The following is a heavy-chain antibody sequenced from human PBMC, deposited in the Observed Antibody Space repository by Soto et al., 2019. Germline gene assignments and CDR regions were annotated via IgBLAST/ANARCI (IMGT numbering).Heavy chain of an antibody. Sequence: GGSLRLSCAASGFTFSSYAMHWVRQAPGKGLEWVAVISYDGSNKDYGDSVKGRLTISRDNSKITLYLQMNSLGAEGTAVYDGARDLSHSSSPFFDYWGQGTLVTVSS. CDR1: GFTFSSYA. V-gene: IGHV3-30-3*01. J-gene: IGHJ4*02. CDR3: ARDLSHSSSPFFDY. D-gene: IGHD6-6*01. CDR2: ISYDGSNK.